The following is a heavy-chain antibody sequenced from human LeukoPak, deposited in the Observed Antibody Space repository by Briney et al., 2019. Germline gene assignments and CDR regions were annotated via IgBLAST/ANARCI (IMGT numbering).Heavy chain of an antibody. D-gene: IGHD1-26*01. CDR3: ARRSSGSPPYYFDS. CDR1: GFTFSSYA. Sequence: GGSLRLSCAASGFTFSSYAMSWVRQAPGKGLVWVARINSDGSTTNYADYVKGRFTISRDNAKSTLYLQMNSLRAEDTAVYYCARRSSGSPPYYFDSWGQGTLVTVSS. J-gene: IGHJ4*02. V-gene: IGHV3-74*01. CDR2: INSDGSTT.